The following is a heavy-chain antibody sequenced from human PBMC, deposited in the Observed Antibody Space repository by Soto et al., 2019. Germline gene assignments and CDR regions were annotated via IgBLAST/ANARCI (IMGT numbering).Heavy chain of an antibody. J-gene: IGHJ4*02. Sequence: QLQLQESGSGLVKPSQTLSLTCAVSGGSISSGGYSWSWIRQPPGKGLEGIGYIYHSGSTYYNPSLKSRVTISVDRSKNQFSLKLSSVTAADTAVYYCARGGVDYYDSSGYYFSPYYFDYWGQGPLVTVSS. V-gene: IGHV4-30-2*01. D-gene: IGHD3-22*01. CDR1: GGSISSGGYS. CDR2: IYHSGST. CDR3: ARGGVDYYDSSGYYFSPYYFDY.